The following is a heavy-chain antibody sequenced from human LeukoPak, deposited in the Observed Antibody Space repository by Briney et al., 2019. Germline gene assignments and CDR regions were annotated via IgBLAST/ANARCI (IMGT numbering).Heavy chain of an antibody. D-gene: IGHD3-10*01. J-gene: IGHJ4*02. CDR1: GGSISSSSYY. CDR3: AKHYMGSSYSRGLDY. CDR2: IYYSGYT. V-gene: IGHV4-39*01. Sequence: PSETLSLTCTVSGGSISSSSYYWGWIRQPPGKGLEWIGSIYYSGYTYYNPSLESRVTISVDTSKNQFSLKLSSVTAADTAIYYCAKHYMGSSYSRGLDYWGQGTLVTVSS.